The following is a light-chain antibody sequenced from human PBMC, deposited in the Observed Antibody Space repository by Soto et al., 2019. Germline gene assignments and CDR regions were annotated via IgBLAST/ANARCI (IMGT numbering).Light chain of an antibody. CDR2: GAS. CDR3: QQYGSSPWT. Sequence: EIVLTQSPGTLSLSPGDRATLSCRASQSLSRSSLAWYQQKPGRAPRLLIYGASSRATGIPDRFSGSGSGTDFTLTISRLEPEDFAVYYCQQYGSSPWTFGQGTKVEIK. V-gene: IGKV3-20*01. J-gene: IGKJ1*01. CDR1: QSLSRSS.